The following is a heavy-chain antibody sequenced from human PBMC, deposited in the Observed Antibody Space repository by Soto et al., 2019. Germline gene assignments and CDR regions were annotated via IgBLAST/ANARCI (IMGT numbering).Heavy chain of an antibody. D-gene: IGHD3-10*01. V-gene: IGHV6-1*01. Sequence: SQTLSLTCAISGDSVSSNSAAWNWIRQSPSRGLEWLGRTYYRSKWYNDCAVSVKSRITINPDTSRNQFSLQLNSVTPEDTAVYYCARQSSSKYYCGMDVWGQGTTVTVS. CDR1: GDSVSSNSAA. CDR3: ARQSSSKYYCGMDV. CDR2: TYYRSKWYN. J-gene: IGHJ6*02.